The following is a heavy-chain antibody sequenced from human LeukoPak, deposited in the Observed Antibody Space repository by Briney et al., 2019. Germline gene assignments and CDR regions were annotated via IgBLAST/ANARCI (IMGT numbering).Heavy chain of an antibody. Sequence: GSSVNVSCKASGYTFTGYYMHWVRQAPGQGLDWMGCINPNSGGTNYAQKFQGRVTMTSDTSSSTVYMELSRLRAEDTAVYYCARDSGERGSGSYLIAYWGQGTLVTVSS. J-gene: IGHJ4*02. CDR2: INPNSGGT. CDR1: GYTFTGYY. V-gene: IGHV1-2*02. D-gene: IGHD3-10*01. CDR3: ARDSGERGSGSYLIAY.